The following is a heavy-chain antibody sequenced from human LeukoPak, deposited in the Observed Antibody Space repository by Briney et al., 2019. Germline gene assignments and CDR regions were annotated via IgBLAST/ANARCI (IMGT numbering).Heavy chain of an antibody. CDR2: IGSSGSPT. CDR3: ARRPYSDTSGRLSDV. J-gene: IGHJ6*02. V-gene: IGHV3-48*02. CDR1: GFAFSSYN. Sequence: AGGSLRLSCAASGFAFSSYNMNWVRQAPGKRLEWISYIGSSGSPTHYADSVGGRFTISRDNAKNSLYLQMNSLRDEDTAVYFCARRPYSDTSGRLSDVWGQGTTVTVSS. D-gene: IGHD3-22*01.